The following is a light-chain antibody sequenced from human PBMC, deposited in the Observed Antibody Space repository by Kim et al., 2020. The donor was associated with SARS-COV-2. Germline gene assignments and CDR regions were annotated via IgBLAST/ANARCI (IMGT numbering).Light chain of an antibody. CDR2: QDS. Sequence: SYELTQPPSVSVSPGQTASITCSGDKLGDKYAYWYQQKPGQSPVVVIYQDSSRPSGIPERFSGSNSGNTATLTISGTQAMDDADYYCQAWDSSTVVFGGG. CDR3: QAWDSSTVV. CDR1: KLGDKY. V-gene: IGLV3-1*01. J-gene: IGLJ2*01.